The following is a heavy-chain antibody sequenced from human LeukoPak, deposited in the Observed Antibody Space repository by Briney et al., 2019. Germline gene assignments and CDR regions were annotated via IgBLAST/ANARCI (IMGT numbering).Heavy chain of an antibody. J-gene: IGHJ4*02. CDR3: AKGSVQLWFEIDY. CDR1: GFTFSSYA. V-gene: IGHV3-23*01. D-gene: IGHD5-18*01. Sequence: AGGSLRLSCAASGFTFSSYAMSWVRQAPGKGLEWVSAISGSGGSTYYADSVKGRFTISRDNSKNTLYLQMNSLRAEDTAVYYCAKGSVQLWFEIDYWGQGTLVTVSS. CDR2: ISGSGGST.